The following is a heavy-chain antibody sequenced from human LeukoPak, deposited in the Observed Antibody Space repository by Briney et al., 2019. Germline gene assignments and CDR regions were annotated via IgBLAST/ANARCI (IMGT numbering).Heavy chain of an antibody. CDR3: ARAALGYCSGGSCRNDAFDI. V-gene: IGHV4-34*01. D-gene: IGHD2-15*01. Sequence: PSETLSLTCAVYGGSFSGYYWSWIRQPPGKGLEWIGEINHSGSTNYNPSPKSRVTISVDTSKNQFSLKLSSVTAADTAVYCCARAALGYCSGGSCRNDAFDIWGQGTMVTVSS. CDR2: INHSGST. J-gene: IGHJ3*02. CDR1: GGSFSGYY.